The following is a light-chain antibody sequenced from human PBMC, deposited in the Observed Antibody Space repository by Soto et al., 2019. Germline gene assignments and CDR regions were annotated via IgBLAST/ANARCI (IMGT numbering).Light chain of an antibody. J-gene: IGKJ1*01. CDR1: QSVSSY. Sequence: EIVLTQSPATLSLSPGERATLSCRASQSVSSYLAWFQQKPSQAPRLLIYDASNRATGIPARFSGSGSGTDFTLTISSIEPEDFAVYYCQQRSNWPPWTFGQGTKVEIK. CDR3: QQRSNWPPWT. V-gene: IGKV3-11*01. CDR2: DAS.